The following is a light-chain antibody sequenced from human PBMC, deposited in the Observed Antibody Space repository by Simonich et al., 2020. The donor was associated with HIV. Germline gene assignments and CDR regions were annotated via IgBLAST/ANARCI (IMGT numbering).Light chain of an antibody. Sequence: EIVMTQSPVTLSVSPGERATLSCRASQSVNSNLAWYQQKPGQAPRLLIYGASTRATGIPARFSGSGSGTEFTLTISSVQSEDFVVYYCHQYNNWPLFFGQGTKLEIK. V-gene: IGKV3-15*01. J-gene: IGKJ2*01. CDR1: QSVNSN. CDR3: HQYNNWPLF. CDR2: GAS.